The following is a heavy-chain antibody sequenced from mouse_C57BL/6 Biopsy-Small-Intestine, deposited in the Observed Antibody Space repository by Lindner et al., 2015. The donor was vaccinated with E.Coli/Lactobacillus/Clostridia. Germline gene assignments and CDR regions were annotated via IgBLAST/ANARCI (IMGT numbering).Heavy chain of an antibody. Sequence: SVKVSCKASGYTFTNFDINWVRQAAGQGLEWMGWMTPNSGDTGYAQKFQGRVTITRDTSISTAYMELSSLRSEDTAVYYCVRNYYGTGYFDTWGQGTMVTVSS. D-gene: IGHD1-1*01. CDR2: MTPNSGDT. CDR3: VRNYYGTGYFDT. J-gene: IGHJ3*01. V-gene: IGHV1S29*02. CDR1: GYTFTNFD.